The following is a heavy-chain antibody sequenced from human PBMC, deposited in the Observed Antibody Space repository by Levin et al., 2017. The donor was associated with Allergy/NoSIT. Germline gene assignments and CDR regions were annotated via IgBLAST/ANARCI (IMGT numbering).Heavy chain of an antibody. J-gene: IGHJ4*02. Sequence: GESLKISCKASRDTFTNYYMHWVRQAPGQGLEWMGIINPTGGGTTYAQKFQGRVTMTRDTSTSTLYMELSSLRSEDTAVYYCARSMESQLFYGHLLLDYWGQGTLVIVSS. V-gene: IGHV1-46*01. D-gene: IGHD2/OR15-2a*01. CDR3: ARSMESQLFYGHLLLDY. CDR1: RDTFTNYY. CDR2: INPTGGGT.